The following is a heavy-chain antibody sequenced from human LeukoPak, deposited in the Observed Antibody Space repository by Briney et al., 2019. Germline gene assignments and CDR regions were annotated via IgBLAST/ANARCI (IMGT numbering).Heavy chain of an antibody. D-gene: IGHD6-13*01. Sequence: GGSLRLSCAASGFTFNDYAINWVRQAPGKGLEWVSVISGGTGGSTYYADSVKGRFTISRDNSKNTLYLQMNSLRAEDTAVYYCAKRGSSSWTHFDYWGQGTLVTVSS. V-gene: IGHV3-23*01. CDR2: ISGGTGGST. CDR3: AKRGSSSWTHFDY. CDR1: GFTFNDYA. J-gene: IGHJ4*02.